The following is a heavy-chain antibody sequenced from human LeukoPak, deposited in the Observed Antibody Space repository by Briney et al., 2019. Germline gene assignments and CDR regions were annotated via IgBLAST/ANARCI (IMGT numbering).Heavy chain of an antibody. J-gene: IGHJ4*02. V-gene: IGHV3-23*01. CDR1: GFTFSSYA. CDR2: ITASGGNT. Sequence: WGSLRLSCAASGFTFSSYAMGWGRQAPGPGLEWVSAITASGGNTYYVDSVQRRFTISRDNSKNTLYLQVNSLRAEDTAVYYCAKGNGYSYGRYYFDYWGQGTLVTVSS. D-gene: IGHD5-18*01. CDR3: AKGNGYSYGRYYFDY.